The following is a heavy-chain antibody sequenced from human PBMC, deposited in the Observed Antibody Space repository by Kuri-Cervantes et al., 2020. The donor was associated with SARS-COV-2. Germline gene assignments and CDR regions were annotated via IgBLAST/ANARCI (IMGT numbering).Heavy chain of an antibody. V-gene: IGHV3-30*18. J-gene: IGHJ4*02. CDR1: GFTFSSYA. CDR3: AKEGTILPSMIVVAPSPDY. CDR2: TSYDGSNK. Sequence: GGSLRLSCGGSGFTFSSYAIHWVRQAPGKGLEWVALTSYDGSNKFYADSVKGRFTISRDNSKNTLYLQMNSLRPEDTAVYYCAKEGTILPSMIVVAPSPDYWGQGTLVTVSS. D-gene: IGHD3-22*01.